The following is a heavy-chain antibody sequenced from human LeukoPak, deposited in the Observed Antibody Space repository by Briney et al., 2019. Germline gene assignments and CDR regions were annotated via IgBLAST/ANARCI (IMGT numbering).Heavy chain of an antibody. V-gene: IGHV3-23*01. CDR2: ISGSGGST. CDR3: AKELDSSGYFDY. J-gene: IGHJ4*02. Sequence: QPGGSLRLSCAGSGFTFSNYWVHWVRQAPGKGLVWVSGISGSGGSTYHADSVKGRFTISRDNSKNTLYLQMNSLRAEDTAAYYCAKELDSSGYFDYWGQGTLVTVSS. D-gene: IGHD3-22*01. CDR1: GFTFSNYW.